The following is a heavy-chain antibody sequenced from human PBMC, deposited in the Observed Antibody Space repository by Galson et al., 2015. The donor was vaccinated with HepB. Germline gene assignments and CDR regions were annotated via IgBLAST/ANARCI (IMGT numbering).Heavy chain of an antibody. CDR1: GFTFSSYG. D-gene: IGHD6-19*01. CDR3: ARGHSSGWYLFY. J-gene: IGHJ4*02. Sequence: SLRLSCAASGFTFSSYGMHWVRQAPGKGLEWVAVIWYDGSNKYYADSVKGRFTISRDNSKNTLYLQMNSLRAEDTAVYYCARGHSSGWYLFYWGQGTLVTVSS. V-gene: IGHV3-33*01. CDR2: IWYDGSNK.